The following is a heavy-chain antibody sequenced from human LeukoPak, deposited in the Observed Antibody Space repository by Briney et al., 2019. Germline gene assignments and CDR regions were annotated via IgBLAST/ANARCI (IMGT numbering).Heavy chain of an antibody. V-gene: IGHV1-2*02. CDR3: ASGVPDGYSYGYSFEY. CDR1: GYTFTGYY. Sequence: ASVKVSCKASGYTFTGYYMHWVRQAPGQGLEWMGWINPNSGGTNYAQKFQGRVTMTRDTSISTAYMELSRLRSDDTAVYYCASGVPDGYSYGYSFEYWGQGTLVTVSS. J-gene: IGHJ4*02. CDR2: INPNSGGT. D-gene: IGHD5-18*01.